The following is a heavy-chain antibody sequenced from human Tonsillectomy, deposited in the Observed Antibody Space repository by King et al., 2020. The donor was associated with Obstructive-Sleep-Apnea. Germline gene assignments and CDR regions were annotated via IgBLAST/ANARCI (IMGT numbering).Heavy chain of an antibody. CDR1: GGSIHTYY. V-gene: IGHV4-59*01. J-gene: IGHJ6*02. Sequence: QLQESGPGLVKPSETLSLTCTVSGGSIHTYYWNWIRQPPGKGLEWIGYIYYTGSTNYNPSLKSRVSMSVDTSKNQFSLKVSSVTAADTAVYYCAREEVGDWNHYYFYGMDVWGQGTTVTVSS. D-gene: IGHD3-10*01. CDR2: IYYTGST. CDR3: AREEVGDWNHYYFYGMDV.